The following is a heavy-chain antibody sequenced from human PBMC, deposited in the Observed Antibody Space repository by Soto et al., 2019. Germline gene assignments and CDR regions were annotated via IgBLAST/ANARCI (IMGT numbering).Heavy chain of an antibody. D-gene: IGHD2-15*01. Sequence: QVQLVESGGGVVQPGRSLRLSCAASGFTFSSSAMHWVRQAPGKGLECVAFVSYDGGITHHADAVKGRFAISRDNSKNTQFLQINSLRPEDTAVYFCARELGGSADAFDIWGQGTLVNVSS. CDR3: ARELGGSADAFDI. CDR2: VSYDGGIT. J-gene: IGHJ3*02. V-gene: IGHV3-30*09. CDR1: GFTFSSSA.